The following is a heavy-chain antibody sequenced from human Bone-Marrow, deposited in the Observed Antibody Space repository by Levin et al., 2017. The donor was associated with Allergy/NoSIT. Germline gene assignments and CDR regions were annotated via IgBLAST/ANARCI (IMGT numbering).Heavy chain of an antibody. J-gene: IGHJ4*02. CDR3: ARESEESTGSEDYAYFDS. CDR2: IYSSGST. Sequence: SETLSLTCTVSGGSVSSGGYYWSWIRQHPGKGLAWIGYIYSSGSTYYNPSLKSRVTISLDTSTNQFSLRLRSVTAADTAVYYCARESEESTGSEDYAYFDSWGQGTLVTVSS. CDR1: GGSVSSGGYY. V-gene: IGHV4-31*03. D-gene: IGHD4/OR15-4a*01.